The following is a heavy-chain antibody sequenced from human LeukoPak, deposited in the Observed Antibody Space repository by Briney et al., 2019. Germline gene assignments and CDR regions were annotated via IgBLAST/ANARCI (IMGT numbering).Heavy chain of an antibody. CDR1: GFTFSSYG. J-gene: IGHJ4*02. D-gene: IGHD6-13*01. CDR3: AKDRSSSWAFDY. V-gene: IGHV3-30*18. CDR2: ISFDGSDE. Sequence: GGSLRLSCAASGFTFSSYGMHWVRQAPGKGLEWVAAISFDGSDENYADSVKGRFTISRDDSKNTLYLQMNSLRAEHTAVYYCAKDRSSSWAFDYWGQGTLVTVSS.